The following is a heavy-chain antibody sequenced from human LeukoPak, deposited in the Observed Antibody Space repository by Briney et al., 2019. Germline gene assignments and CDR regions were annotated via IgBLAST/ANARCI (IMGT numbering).Heavy chain of an antibody. D-gene: IGHD3-22*01. CDR3: ARDPTITMIVATRWYFDL. V-gene: IGHV1-2*02. CDR1: GYTFTGYY. J-gene: IGHJ2*01. Sequence: ASVKVSCKASGYTFTGYYMHWVRQAPGQGLEWMGWINPNSGGTNYAQKFQGRVTMTRDTSISTAYMGLSRLRSDDTAVYYCARDPTITMIVATRWYFDLWGRGTLVTVSS. CDR2: INPNSGGT.